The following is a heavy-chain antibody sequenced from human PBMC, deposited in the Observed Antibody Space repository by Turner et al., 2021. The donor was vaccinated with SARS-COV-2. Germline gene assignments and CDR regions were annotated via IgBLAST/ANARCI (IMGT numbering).Heavy chain of an antibody. CDR3: ARGLAAGTSWFDP. J-gene: IGHJ5*02. Sequence: QVQLVQSGVEVKKPGASVKVSCMASGYTFTDYIIHWVRQAPGQGLEWMGWINPNGATSYAQRFQGRFIMTRDTSISTAYMDLSRLISDDTALYYCARGLAAGTSWFDPWGQGTLVTVSS. D-gene: IGHD6-25*01. CDR2: INPNGAT. V-gene: IGHV1-2*02. CDR1: GYTFTDYI.